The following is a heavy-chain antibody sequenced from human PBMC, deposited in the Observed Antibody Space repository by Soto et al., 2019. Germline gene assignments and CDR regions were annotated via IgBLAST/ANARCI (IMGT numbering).Heavy chain of an antibody. CDR2: ISSSSSTI. J-gene: IGHJ4*02. CDR1: GFTFSSYS. D-gene: IGHD2-2*01. CDR3: ARPRYCSSTSCYDNFDY. Sequence: EVQLVESGGGLVQPGGSLRLSCAASGFTFSSYSMNWVRQAPGKGLEWVSYISSSSSTIYYADSVKGRFTISSDNAKNSLYLQMNSLRSEDTAVYYCARPRYCSSTSCYDNFDYLGQGTLVTVSS. V-gene: IGHV3-48*01.